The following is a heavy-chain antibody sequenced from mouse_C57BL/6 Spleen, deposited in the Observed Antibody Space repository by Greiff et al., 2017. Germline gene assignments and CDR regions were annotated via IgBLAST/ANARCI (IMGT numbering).Heavy chain of an antibody. CDR3: AGGQGTGQEY. CDR1: GYTFTSYW. Sequence: QVQLQQPGAELVMPGASVKLSCKASGYTFTSYWMHWVKQRPGQGLEWIGEIDPSDSYTNYNQKFKGKSTLTVDKSSSTAYMQISSLTSEDSAVYYCAGGQGTGQEYWGQGTTLTVSS. CDR2: IDPSDSYT. J-gene: IGHJ2*01. V-gene: IGHV1-69*01. D-gene: IGHD2-14*01.